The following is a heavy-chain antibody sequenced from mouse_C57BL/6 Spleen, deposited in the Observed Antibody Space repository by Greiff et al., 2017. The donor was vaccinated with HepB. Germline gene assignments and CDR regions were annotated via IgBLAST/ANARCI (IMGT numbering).Heavy chain of an antibody. D-gene: IGHD1-1*01. CDR1: GFTFSDYG. J-gene: IGHJ4*01. V-gene: IGHV5-17*01. CDR2: ISSGSSTI. Sequence: EVQVVESGGGLVKPGGSLKLSCAASGFTFSDYGMHWVRQAPEKGLEWVAYISSGSSTIYYADTVKGRFTISRDNAKNTLFLQMTSLRSEDTAMYYCAKGGITTVVAPMDYWGQGTSVTVSS. CDR3: AKGGITTVVAPMDY.